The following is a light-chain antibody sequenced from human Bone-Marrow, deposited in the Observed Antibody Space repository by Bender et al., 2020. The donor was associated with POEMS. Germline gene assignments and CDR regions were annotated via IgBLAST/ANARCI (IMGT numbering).Light chain of an antibody. CDR3: QAWGTGIRV. Sequence: QPVLTQSSSASASLGSSVKLTCTLSSGHSTYIIAWHQQQPGKAPRYLMKVNSDGTHIKGDGIPDRFSGSSSGAERYLTISSLQSDDEADYYCQAWGTGIRVFGGGTRLAVL. CDR2: VNSDGTH. CDR1: SGHSTYI. J-gene: IGLJ3*02. V-gene: IGLV4-69*01.